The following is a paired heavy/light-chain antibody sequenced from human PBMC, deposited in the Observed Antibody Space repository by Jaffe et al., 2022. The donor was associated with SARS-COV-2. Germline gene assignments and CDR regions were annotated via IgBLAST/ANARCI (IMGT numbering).Light chain of an antibody. J-gene: IGKJ2*01. V-gene: IGKV1-5*03. Sequence: DILMTQSPSTLSASVGDRVTITCRASQSISNWLAWYQQKPGKAPKLLIYETSSLESGVPSRFSGSGSGTEFTLTINSLQPDDFATYYCQQYNSYYTFGQGTKLEIK. CDR3: QQYNSYYT. CDR2: ETS. CDR1: QSISNW.
Heavy chain of an antibody. J-gene: IGHJ6*03. CDR2: ISGSGGST. D-gene: IGHD3-9*01. V-gene: IGHV3-23*04. CDR1: GFTFTTYA. Sequence: EVQLVESGGGLVQVGGSLKLSCAASGFTFTTYAMSWVRQAPGKGLEWVSAISGSGGSTYYADSVKGRFTISRDSSKNTLYLQVNSLRAEDTAVYYCAKVRSYDILTGYFPHYHYYYMDVCGKGTTVTVS. CDR3: AKVRSYDILTGYFPHYHYYYMDV.